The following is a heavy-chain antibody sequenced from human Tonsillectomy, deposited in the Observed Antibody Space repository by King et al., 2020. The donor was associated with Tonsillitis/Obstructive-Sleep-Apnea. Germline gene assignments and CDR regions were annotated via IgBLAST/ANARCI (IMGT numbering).Heavy chain of an antibody. CDR2: ISDDGSNK. Sequence: VQLVESGGGVVQPGRSLRLSCAASGFTFSNFAMNWVRQSPGKGLEWVAVISDDGSNKYYADSVKGRFTISRDNSKNTLYLQMNSLRPEDTAVYYCARDVRLDYWGQGTLVTVSS. CDR3: ARDVRLDY. V-gene: IGHV3-30*04. CDR1: GFTFSNFA. J-gene: IGHJ4*02.